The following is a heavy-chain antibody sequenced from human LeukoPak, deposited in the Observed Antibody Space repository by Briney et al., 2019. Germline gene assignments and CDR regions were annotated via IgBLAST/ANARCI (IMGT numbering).Heavy chain of an antibody. Sequence: SETLSLTCTVSGGSVSSGTYYWSWIREPPGKGLEGIGYIYSTGITNYNPPLKSRLAQSVDTSKNQYSLKLSSVHAPDTAVYYCARRGGSGRSSDYWRQGTRVTVSS. CDR1: GGSVSSGTYY. CDR2: IYSTGIT. D-gene: IGHD3-10*01. V-gene: IGHV4-61*01. CDR3: ARRGGSGRSSDY. J-gene: IGHJ4*02.